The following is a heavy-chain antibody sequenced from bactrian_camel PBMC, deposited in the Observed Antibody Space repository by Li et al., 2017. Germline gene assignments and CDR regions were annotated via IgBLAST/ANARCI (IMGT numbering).Heavy chain of an antibody. CDR3: AKGGVAWLGLPAY. Sequence: QVQLVESGGGSVPPGGSVRLSCAASGYTYSTRCMGWFRQAPGKERERVASVNARGITSYSDSVKGRFTISRDNARNMLQLHLTSLKAEDAAIYYCAKGGVAWLGLPAYWGQGTQVTVS. J-gene: IGHJ4*01. CDR1: GYTYSTRC. CDR2: VNARGIT. V-gene: IGHV3S53*01. D-gene: IGHD1*01.